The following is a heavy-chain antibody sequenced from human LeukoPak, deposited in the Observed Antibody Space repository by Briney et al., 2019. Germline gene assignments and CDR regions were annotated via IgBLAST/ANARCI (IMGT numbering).Heavy chain of an antibody. V-gene: IGHV3-7*04. CDR1: GFTFSRFL. Sequence: PGGSLRLSCAASGFTFSRFLMSWVRQAPGKGLEWVANIKQDGSEKYYVDSVKGRFTISRDNAKNSLYLQMNSLRAEDTAVFYCARDGTYTDYDPDFDIWGQGTLVTVSS. D-gene: IGHD5-12*01. CDR2: IKQDGSEK. J-gene: IGHJ4*02. CDR3: ARDGTYTDYDPDFDI.